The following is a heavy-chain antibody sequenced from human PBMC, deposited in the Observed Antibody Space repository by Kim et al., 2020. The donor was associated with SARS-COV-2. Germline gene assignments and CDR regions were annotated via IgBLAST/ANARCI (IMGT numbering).Heavy chain of an antibody. J-gene: IGHJ6*02. CDR3: ARGQKKLEGRPARYYYGMDV. D-gene: IGHD1-1*01. Sequence: ASVKVSCKASGYTFTGYYMHWVRQAPGQGLEWMGGINPNSGGTRYAEKFQGRVTMTRDTSMSTAYMELSRLRSDDTAVYYCARGQKKLEGRPARYYYGMDVWGQGTPVTVSS. CDR2: INPNSGGT. V-gene: IGHV1-2*02. CDR1: GYTFTGYY.